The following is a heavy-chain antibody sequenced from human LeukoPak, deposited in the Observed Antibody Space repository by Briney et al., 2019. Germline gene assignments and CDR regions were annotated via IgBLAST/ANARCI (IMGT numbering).Heavy chain of an antibody. V-gene: IGHV4-39*07. D-gene: IGHD4-17*01. Sequence: SETLSLTCTVSGGSISSSSYYWGWIRQPPGKGLEWIGSIYYSGSTYYNPSLKSRVTISVDTSKNQFSLKLSSVTAADTAVYYCARDLDYGDYGSGYYFDYWGQGTLVTVSS. J-gene: IGHJ4*02. CDR3: ARDLDYGDYGSGYYFDY. CDR1: GGSISSSSYY. CDR2: IYYSGST.